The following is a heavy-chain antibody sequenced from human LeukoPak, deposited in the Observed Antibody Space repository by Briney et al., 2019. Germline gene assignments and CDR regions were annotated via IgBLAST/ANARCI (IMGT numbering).Heavy chain of an antibody. CDR3: ARDKAHSYGRYFDP. D-gene: IGHD5-18*01. V-gene: IGHV4-59*01. Sequence: SETLSFTCCGSGGSISTYYWNWIRQTPGMGLKWIGHISYGNTAYNPSLKSRVTISVDTSKNQFSVKLTSVTAADTAVYYCARDKAHSYGRYFDPWGEGALVTVSS. CDR1: GGSISTYY. CDR2: ISYGNT. J-gene: IGHJ5*02.